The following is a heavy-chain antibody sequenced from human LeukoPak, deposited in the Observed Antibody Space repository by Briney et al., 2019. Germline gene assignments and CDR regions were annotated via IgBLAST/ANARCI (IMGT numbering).Heavy chain of an antibody. J-gene: IGHJ6*03. V-gene: IGHV3-23*01. CDR3: ARDGAYYDFWSGYYTGSHYYYMDV. CDR1: GFTFSNYG. D-gene: IGHD3-3*01. CDR2: ISGSGGST. Sequence: HPGGSLRLSCAASGFTFSNYGMSWVRQAPGKGLEWVSGISGSGGSTYYADSVEGRFTISRDNAKNSLYLQMHSLRAEDTAVYYCARDGAYYDFWSGYYTGSHYYYMDVWGKGTTVTVSS.